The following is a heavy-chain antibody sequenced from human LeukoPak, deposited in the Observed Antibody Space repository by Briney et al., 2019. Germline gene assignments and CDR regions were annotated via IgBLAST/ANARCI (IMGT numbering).Heavy chain of an antibody. CDR3: ARECLTCGGDSYNY. V-gene: IGHV3-48*03. D-gene: IGHD2-21*02. Sequence: PGGSLRLSCAASGFTFNIYEFNWVRQAPGKGLEWLSYIDGSGNSIYYADSVKGRFTTSRDNAKSSLYLQMSSLRVDDTAVYYCARECLTCGGDSYNYWGQGALVTVSS. CDR1: GFTFNIYE. CDR2: IDGSGNSI. J-gene: IGHJ4*02.